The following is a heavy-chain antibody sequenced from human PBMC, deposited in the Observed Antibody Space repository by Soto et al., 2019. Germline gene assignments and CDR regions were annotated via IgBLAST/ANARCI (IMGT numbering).Heavy chain of an antibody. CDR1: AYTFTSYG. CDR2: ISANNGNT. V-gene: IGHV1-18*04. Sequence: QVQLVQSGAEVKKPGASVKVSCKASAYTFTSYGITWVRQAPGQGLEWMGWISANNGNTNYAQKVQGRVTMTTDTSTSTAYMELRSLRSDDTGVDYCARDRPTTVTKYNYYGLDVWGQGTTVTVSS. J-gene: IGHJ6*02. CDR3: ARDRPTTVTKYNYYGLDV. D-gene: IGHD4-17*01.